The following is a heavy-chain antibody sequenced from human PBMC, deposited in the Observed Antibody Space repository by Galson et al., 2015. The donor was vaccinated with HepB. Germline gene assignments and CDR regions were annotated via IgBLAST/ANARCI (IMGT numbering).Heavy chain of an antibody. CDR2: INPSGGST. CDR1: GYTFTSYH. V-gene: IGHV1-46*03. CDR3: ARDPIFGVVINYYFDY. D-gene: IGHD3-3*01. J-gene: IGHJ4*02. Sequence: SVKVSCKASGYTFTSYHMHWVRQAPGQGLEWMGIINPSGGSTSYAQKFQGRVTMTRDTSTSTVYMELSSLRSEDTAVYYCARDPIFGVVINYYFDYWGQGTLVTVSS.